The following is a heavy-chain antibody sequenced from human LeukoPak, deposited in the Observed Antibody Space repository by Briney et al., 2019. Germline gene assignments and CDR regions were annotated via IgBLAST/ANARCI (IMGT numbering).Heavy chain of an antibody. CDR3: AKSRPYYYDSSGYYSPFDY. CDR2: ISYDGSNK. J-gene: IGHJ4*02. V-gene: IGHV3-30*18. CDR1: GFTVSSYG. D-gene: IGHD3-22*01. Sequence: PGGSLRLSCAASGFTVSSYGMHWVRQAPGKGLEWVAVISYDGSNKYYADSVKGRFTISRDNSKNTLYLQMNSLRAEDTAVYYCAKSRPYYYDSSGYYSPFDYWGQGTLVTVSS.